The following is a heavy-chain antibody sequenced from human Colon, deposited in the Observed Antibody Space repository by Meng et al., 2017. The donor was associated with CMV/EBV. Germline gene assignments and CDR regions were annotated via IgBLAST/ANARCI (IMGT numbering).Heavy chain of an antibody. CDR3: ARGMGGLGYYFDS. Sequence: QVQLVQSGAEVKKPGASVKISCKTSGFPFSSYFMHWVRQVPGQGLEYMGIIKPNDGSTVYAQNFQGRVTMTRDTSINTAYMELRSLRSDDTAVYYCARGMGGLGYYFDSWGQGTLVTVSS. CDR2: IKPNDGST. D-gene: IGHD3-16*01. V-gene: IGHV1-46*01. CDR1: GFPFSSYF. J-gene: IGHJ4*02.